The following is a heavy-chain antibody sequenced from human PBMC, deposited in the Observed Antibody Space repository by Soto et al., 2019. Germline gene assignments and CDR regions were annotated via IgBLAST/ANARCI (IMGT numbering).Heavy chain of an antibody. Sequence: QVQLVQSGAEVKKPGSSVKVSCKASGGTFSNYILSWVRQAPGQGLEWMGRIIPILDIANYAQKFQGRVTITADRSTSTAYMELSSLRTEDTAVYYCARLQHGFDPWGQGTLVTVSS. CDR3: ARLQHGFDP. V-gene: IGHV1-69*02. CDR2: IIPILDIA. D-gene: IGHD4-4*01. CDR1: GGTFSNYI. J-gene: IGHJ5*02.